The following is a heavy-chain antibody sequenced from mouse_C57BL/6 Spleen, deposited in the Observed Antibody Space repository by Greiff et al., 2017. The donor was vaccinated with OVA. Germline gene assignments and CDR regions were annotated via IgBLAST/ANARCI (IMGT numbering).Heavy chain of an antibody. V-gene: IGHV2-2*01. CDR1: GFSLTSYG. CDR2: IWRGGST. D-gene: IGHD1-1*01. Sequence: QVQLQQSGPGLVQPSQSLSITCTVSGFSLTSYGVHWVRQSPGKGLEWLGVIWRGGSTDYNAAFISRLSISKDNSKSQVFFKMNSLQADDTAIYYCARNGLLTTVVAPFAYWGQGTLVTVSA. CDR3: ARNGLLTTVVAPFAY. J-gene: IGHJ3*01.